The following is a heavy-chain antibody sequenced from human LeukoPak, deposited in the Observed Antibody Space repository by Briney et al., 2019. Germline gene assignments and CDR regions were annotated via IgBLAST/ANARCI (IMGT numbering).Heavy chain of an antibody. D-gene: IGHD3-16*01. CDR3: AREGGAYTTLWKAFDM. CDR1: GYTFSDYY. J-gene: IGHJ3*02. Sequence: ASVKVSCKASGYTFSDYYVHWVRQAPGLGLEWMGWINPRSGDTNYLEKFQGRVTVTRDTSISAAYLELNRLTSDDTAVYFCAREGGAYTTLWKAFDMWRQGTLVSVSS. V-gene: IGHV1-2*02. CDR2: INPRSGDT.